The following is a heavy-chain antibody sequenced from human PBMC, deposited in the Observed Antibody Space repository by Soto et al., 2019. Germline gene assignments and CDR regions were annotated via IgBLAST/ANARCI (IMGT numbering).Heavy chain of an antibody. J-gene: IGHJ4*02. Sequence: PGGSLRLSCAASGFTFSSYSMNWVRQAPGKGLGWVSSISSSSSYIYYADSVKGRFTISRDNAKNSLYLQMNSLRAEDTAVYYCARDSIFGVPNLPNFDYWGQGTLVTVSS. CDR3: ARDSIFGVPNLPNFDY. CDR2: ISSSSSYI. D-gene: IGHD3-3*01. CDR1: GFTFSSYS. V-gene: IGHV3-21*01.